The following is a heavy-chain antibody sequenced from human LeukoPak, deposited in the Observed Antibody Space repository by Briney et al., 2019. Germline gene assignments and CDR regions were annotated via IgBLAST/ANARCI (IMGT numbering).Heavy chain of an antibody. V-gene: IGHV4-34*01. D-gene: IGHD2-2*01. CDR1: GGPFSGYY. CDR3: ARGQPIDY. J-gene: IGHJ4*02. CDR2: INHSGST. Sequence: PSETLSLTCAVYGGPFSGYYWSWIRQPPGKGLEWIGEINHSGSTNYNPSLKSRVTISVDTSKNQFSLKLISVTAADTAVYYCARGQPIDYWGQGTLVTVSS.